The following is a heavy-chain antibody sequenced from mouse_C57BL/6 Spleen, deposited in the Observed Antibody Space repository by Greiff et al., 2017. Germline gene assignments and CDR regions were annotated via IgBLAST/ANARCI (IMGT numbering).Heavy chain of an antibody. CDR1: GYTFTSYW. J-gene: IGHJ2*01. D-gene: IGHD1-1*01. CDR2: IYPSDSET. V-gene: IGHV1-61*01. Sequence: QVQLQQPGAELVRPGSSVKLSCKASGYTFTSYWMDWVKQRPGQGLEWIGNIYPSDSETHYNQKFKDKATLTVDKSSSTAYMQLSSLTSEDSAVYYCARRYYAHPFDYWGQGTTLTVSS. CDR3: ARRYYAHPFDY.